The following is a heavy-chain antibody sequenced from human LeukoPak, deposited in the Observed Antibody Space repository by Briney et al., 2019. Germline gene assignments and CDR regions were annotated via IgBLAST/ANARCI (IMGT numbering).Heavy chain of an antibody. J-gene: IGHJ4*02. CDR3: AKVVQYTASSGTGLDY. Sequence: GGSLRLSCAASGFTHIIYGMLGPRQAPGKGLDWVAVIWYDGSYKYYADSVKGRFTISRDNSKNTLYLQMNSLRAEDTAIYYTAKVVQYTASSGTGLDYWGKGTLVTVSS. V-gene: IGHV3-33*06. CDR2: IWYDGSYK. D-gene: IGHD5-18*01. CDR1: GFTHIIYG.